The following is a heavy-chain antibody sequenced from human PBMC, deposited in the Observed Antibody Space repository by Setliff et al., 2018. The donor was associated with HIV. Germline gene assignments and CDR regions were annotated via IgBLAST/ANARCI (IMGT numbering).Heavy chain of an antibody. CDR2: ISGSGIST. J-gene: IGHJ4*02. CDR3: ARDYVENDY. CDR1: GFTFSSHA. V-gene: IGHV3-23*01. D-gene: IGHD3-16*01. Sequence: GGSLRLSCAASGFTFSSHAMTWVRQAPGQGLEWVSIISGSGISTYYADSVKGRFTISRDNYKNTLYLQMKSLRAEDTAVYYCARDYVENDYWGQGTLVTVSS.